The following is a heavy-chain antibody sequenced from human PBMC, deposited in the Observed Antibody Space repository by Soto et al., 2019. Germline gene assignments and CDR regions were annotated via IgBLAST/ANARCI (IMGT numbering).Heavy chain of an antibody. D-gene: IGHD2-15*01. CDR2: ISPGSRYP. V-gene: IGHV3-11*06. Sequence: GGSLSLACAGSGFTFGDSYMSWIRQAPGKGLEWLSYISPGSRYPAYADSVKGRFTISRDNAKRSLYLQMMSLTAEDTAIYYCVRGGGGGLFDPWGQGTMVTVSS. CDR1: GFTFGDSY. J-gene: IGHJ5*02. CDR3: VRGGGGGLFDP.